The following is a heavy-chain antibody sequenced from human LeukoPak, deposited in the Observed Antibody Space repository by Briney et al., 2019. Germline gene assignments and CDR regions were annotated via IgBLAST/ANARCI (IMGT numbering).Heavy chain of an antibody. Sequence: SEILSLTCAVYGGSFSGYYWSWIRQPPGKGLEWIGEINHSGSTNYNPSLKSRVTISVDTSKNQFSLKLSSVTAADTAVYYCARGVIQQQLVQNWFDPWGQGTLVTVSS. D-gene: IGHD6-13*01. J-gene: IGHJ5*02. CDR2: INHSGST. CDR1: GGSFSGYY. CDR3: ARGVIQQQLVQNWFDP. V-gene: IGHV4-34*01.